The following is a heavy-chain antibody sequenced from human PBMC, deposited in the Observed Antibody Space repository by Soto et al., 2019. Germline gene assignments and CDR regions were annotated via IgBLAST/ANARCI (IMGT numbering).Heavy chain of an antibody. J-gene: IGHJ5*02. CDR2: IYHSGST. D-gene: IGHD3-22*01. CDR1: GGSISSSNW. CDR3: ARDFDSSGKNWFDP. Sequence: NPSETLSLTCAVSGGSISSSNWWSWVRQPPGKGLEWIGEIYHSGSTNYNPSLKSRVTISVDKSKSQFSLKLSSVTAADTAVYYCARDFDSSGKNWFDPWGQGTLVTVSS. V-gene: IGHV4-4*02.